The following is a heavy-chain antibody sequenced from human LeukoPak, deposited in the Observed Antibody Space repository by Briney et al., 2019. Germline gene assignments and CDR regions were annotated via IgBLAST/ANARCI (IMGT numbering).Heavy chain of an antibody. Sequence: SETLSLTCTVSGGSISSSSYYWGWIGQPPGKGLEWIVSIYYSGSTYYNPSLKSRVTISVDTSKNQFSLKLSSVTAADTAVYYCARAGLGNWFDHWGQGTLVTVSS. CDR2: IYYSGST. J-gene: IGHJ5*02. D-gene: IGHD3-22*01. CDR3: ARAGLGNWFDH. CDR1: GGSISSSSYY. V-gene: IGHV4-39*01.